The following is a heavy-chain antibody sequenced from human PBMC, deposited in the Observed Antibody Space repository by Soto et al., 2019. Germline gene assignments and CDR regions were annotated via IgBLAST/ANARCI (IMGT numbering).Heavy chain of an antibody. Sequence: SSETLCLTSTVSGGSISGFYGSWIRKSAGKGLEWIGRIYATGTTDYNPSLKSRVMMSVDTSKKQFSLKLRSVTAADTAVYYCVRDGTKTLRDWFDPWGQGISVTV. V-gene: IGHV4-4*07. CDR2: IYATGTT. D-gene: IGHD1-1*01. CDR3: VRDGTKTLRDWFDP. J-gene: IGHJ5*02. CDR1: GGSISGFY.